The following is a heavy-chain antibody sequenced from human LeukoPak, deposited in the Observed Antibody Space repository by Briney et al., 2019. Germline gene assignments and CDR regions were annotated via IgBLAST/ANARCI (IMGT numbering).Heavy chain of an antibody. CDR2: ISYDGSNK. CDR1: GFTFRNYA. J-gene: IGHJ4*02. D-gene: IGHD2-21*02. Sequence: GGSLRLSCAASGFTFRNYAMHWVRQAPGKGLEWVAVISYDGSNKLYADSVKGRFTISRDNSKNSLYLQMSSLRAEDTAVYYCARDAGDSGGYYFGSWGQGTLVTVSS. CDR3: ARDAGDSGGYYFGS. V-gene: IGHV3-30*04.